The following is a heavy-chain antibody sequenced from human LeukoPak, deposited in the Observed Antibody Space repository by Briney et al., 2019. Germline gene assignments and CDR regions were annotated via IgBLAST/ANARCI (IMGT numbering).Heavy chain of an antibody. D-gene: IGHD3-9*01. V-gene: IGHV3-30*18. CDR3: AKASLRYFDWFSDY. J-gene: IGHJ4*02. CDR2: ILYDGSNK. Sequence: GGSLRLSCAASGFTFSSYAMHWVRQAPGKGLEWVAVILYDGSNKYYADSVNGRFTISRDNSRNTLHLQMNSLRAEDTAVYSCAKASLRYFDWFSDYWGQGTLVTVSS. CDR1: GFTFSSYA.